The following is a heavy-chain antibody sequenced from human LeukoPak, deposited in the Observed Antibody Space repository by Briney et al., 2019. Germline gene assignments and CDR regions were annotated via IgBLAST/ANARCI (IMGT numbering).Heavy chain of an antibody. J-gene: IGHJ4*02. CDR2: IIPIFGTA. V-gene: IGHV1-69*05. D-gene: IGHD3-22*01. CDR3: ARDRLGGLLSGYPPLGY. CDR1: GGTFISYA. Sequence: SVKVSCKASGGTFISYAISWVRQAPGQGLEWMGGIIPIFGTANYAQKFQGRVTITTDESTSTAYMELSSLRSEDTAVYYCARDRLGGLLSGYPPLGYWGQGTLVTVSS.